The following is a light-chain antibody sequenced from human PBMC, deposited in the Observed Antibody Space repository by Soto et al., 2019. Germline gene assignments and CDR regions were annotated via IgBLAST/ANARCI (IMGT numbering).Light chain of an antibody. CDR2: SNN. CDR1: SSNIGSNT. CDR3: AAWDDSLXGLYV. Sequence: QSALTQPPSASGTPWQRVTISCSGSSSNIGSNTVNWYQQLPGTAPKLLIYSNNQRPSGVPDRFSGSKSGTSASLAISGLQSEDEADYYCAAWDDSLXGLYVFGTGTKVTVL. J-gene: IGLJ1*01. V-gene: IGLV1-44*01.